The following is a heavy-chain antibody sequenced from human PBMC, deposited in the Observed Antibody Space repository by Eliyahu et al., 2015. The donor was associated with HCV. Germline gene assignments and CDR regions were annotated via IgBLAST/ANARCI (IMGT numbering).Heavy chain of an antibody. CDR3: ARGRGSSDY. Sequence: QVQLXQWGAGLLKPSETLSLTCAVYGGSFSGYYWXWIXQPPGKGLEWIGXINHSGSTNYNPSLKSRVTISVDTSKXQFSLKLSSVTAADTAVYYCARGRGSSDYWGQGTLVTVSS. D-gene: IGHD2-15*01. CDR2: INHSGST. CDR1: GGSFSGYY. V-gene: IGHV4-34*01. J-gene: IGHJ4*02.